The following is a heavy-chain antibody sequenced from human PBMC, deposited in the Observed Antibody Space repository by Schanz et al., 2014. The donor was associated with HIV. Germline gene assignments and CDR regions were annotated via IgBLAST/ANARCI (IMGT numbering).Heavy chain of an antibody. D-gene: IGHD3-3*01. CDR3: ARGECDFWSGYCPHFHYFDLDV. Sequence: QVQLVQSGAEVKKPGSSVKVSCNASGGTLSSYAISWVRQAPGQGLEWMGGIIPVFGTTNYAQKFQGRVTITADKSTSTAYMELSSLRSEDTAVYYCARGECDFWSGYCPHFHYFDLDVWGPGTSVTVSS. CDR1: GGTLSSYA. V-gene: IGHV1-69*06. CDR2: IIPVFGTT. J-gene: IGHJ6*02.